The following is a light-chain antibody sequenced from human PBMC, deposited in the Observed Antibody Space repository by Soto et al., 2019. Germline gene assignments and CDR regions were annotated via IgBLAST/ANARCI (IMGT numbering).Light chain of an antibody. J-gene: IGLJ1*01. CDR2: QDT. CDR1: RVGDKY. Sequence: SYELTQPPSVSVLPGQTASITCSGDRVGDKYIYWYQQKPGQTPVLVIFQDTKRPSGIPERFSGSNSGNTATLTISETQALDEADYYCQTWDTSGTGVFGPGTKLTVL. V-gene: IGLV3-1*01. CDR3: QTWDTSGTGV.